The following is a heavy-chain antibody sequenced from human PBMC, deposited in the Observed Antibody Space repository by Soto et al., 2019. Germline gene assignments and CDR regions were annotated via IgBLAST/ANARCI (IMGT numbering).Heavy chain of an antibody. CDR3: AKGFVGWYDHCPDHYASCTRGAFDL. V-gene: IGHV3-23*01. Sequence: GGSLRLSCAASGFTFSSYAMSWVRQAPGKGLEWVSAISGSGGSTYYADSVKGRFTISRDNSKNTLYLQMNSLRAEDTAVYYCAKGFVGWYDHCPDHYASCTRGAFDL. J-gene: IGHJ2*01. D-gene: IGHD6-19*01. CDR1: GFTFSSYA. CDR2: ISGSGGST.